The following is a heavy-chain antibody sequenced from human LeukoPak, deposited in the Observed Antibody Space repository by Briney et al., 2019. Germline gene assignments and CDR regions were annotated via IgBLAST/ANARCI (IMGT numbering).Heavy chain of an antibody. CDR1: GFIFRNYA. Sequence: GSLRLSCAASGFIFRNYAMSWVRQAPGKGLEWVSAITGSGGTSWYADSVKGHFTNSRDNSKNTLYLQMNSLGADDTAVYYCAKWGDYDGLTGYSDCWGQGTLVTVSS. CDR2: ITGSGGTS. CDR3: AKWGDYDGLTGYSDC. J-gene: IGHJ4*02. V-gene: IGHV3-23*01. D-gene: IGHD3-9*01.